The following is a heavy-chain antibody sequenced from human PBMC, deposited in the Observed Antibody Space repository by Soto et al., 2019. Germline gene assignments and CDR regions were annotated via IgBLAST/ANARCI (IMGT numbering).Heavy chain of an antibody. CDR3: ARISRWLTLDY. J-gene: IGHJ4*02. CDR1: GGSISSGGYS. D-gene: IGHD5-12*01. CDR2: IYHSGST. Sequence: SETLSLTCAVSGGSISSGGYSWSWIRQPPGKGLEWIGYIYHSGSTYYNPSLKSRVTISVDRSKNQFSLKLSSVTAADTAVYYCARISRWLTLDYWGQGTLVTVSS. V-gene: IGHV4-30-2*01.